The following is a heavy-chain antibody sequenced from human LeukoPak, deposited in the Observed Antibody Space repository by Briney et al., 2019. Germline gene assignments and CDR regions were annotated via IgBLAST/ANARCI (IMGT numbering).Heavy chain of an antibody. V-gene: IGHV3-15*01. Sequence: GGSLRLSCAASGFTFSNAWMSWVRQAPGKGLEWVGRIKSKTDGGTTDYAAPVKGRFTISTDDSKNTLYLQMNSLKTEDTAVYYCTTDYYDSSGYYYFDYWGQGTLVTVSS. CDR2: IKSKTDGGTT. CDR1: GFTFSNAW. D-gene: IGHD3-22*01. J-gene: IGHJ4*02. CDR3: TTDYYDSSGYYYFDY.